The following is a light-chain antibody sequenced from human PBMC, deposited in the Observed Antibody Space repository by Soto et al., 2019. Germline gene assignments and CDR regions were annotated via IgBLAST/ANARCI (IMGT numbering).Light chain of an antibody. CDR3: QQRSNWPPT. V-gene: IGKV3-11*01. J-gene: IGKJ3*01. Sequence: ILLSQSPATLSLSTGESATLSCRASEGISIYLAWFQQKPGQAPRLLIYDTFNRAAGIPARFSGTGSGTGFTLTISSLEPEDFAVYYCQQRSNWPPTFGPGTKVDIK. CDR1: EGISIY. CDR2: DTF.